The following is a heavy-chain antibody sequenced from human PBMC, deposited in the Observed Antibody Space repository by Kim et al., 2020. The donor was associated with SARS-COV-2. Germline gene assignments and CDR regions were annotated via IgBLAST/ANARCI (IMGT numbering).Heavy chain of an antibody. CDR3: ARDGRDCSSTSCYVSWFDT. V-gene: IGHV3-48*02. CDR1: GFTFSSYS. Sequence: GGSLRLSCAASGFTFSSYSMNWVRQAPGKGLEWVSYISSSSSTIYYADSVKGRFTISRDNAKNSLYLQMNSLRDEDTAVYYCARDGRDCSSTSCYVSWFDTWGQGTLVTVSS. D-gene: IGHD2-2*01. CDR2: ISSSSSTI. J-gene: IGHJ5*02.